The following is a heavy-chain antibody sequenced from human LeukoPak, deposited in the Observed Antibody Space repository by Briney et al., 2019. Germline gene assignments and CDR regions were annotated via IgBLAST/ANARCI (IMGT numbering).Heavy chain of an antibody. D-gene: IGHD3-3*01. CDR1: GGSISSHY. Sequence: ASETLSLTCTVSGGSISSHYWSWIRQPPGKRLEWIGYIYYSGSTNYNPSLKSRVTISVDTSKNQFSLKLSSVTAADTAVYYCARGGVDYDFWSGYYTGPDYFDYWGQGTLVTVSS. CDR3: ARGGVDYDFWSGYYTGPDYFDY. J-gene: IGHJ4*02. CDR2: IYYSGST. V-gene: IGHV4-59*11.